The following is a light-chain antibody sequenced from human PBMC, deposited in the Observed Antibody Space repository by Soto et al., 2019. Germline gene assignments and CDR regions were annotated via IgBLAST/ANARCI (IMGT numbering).Light chain of an antibody. V-gene: IGLV3-9*01. CDR2: RDY. J-gene: IGLJ2*01. CDR1: SIGSKS. Sequence: SYELTQPLSVSVALGQTARITCGGSSIGSKSVHWYQKRPGQAPVVVMYRDYHRPSEIPERFSGSNSGNTATLTISRAQAGDEADYYCQVWDSTTAVLFGGGTKLTVL. CDR3: QVWDSTTAVL.